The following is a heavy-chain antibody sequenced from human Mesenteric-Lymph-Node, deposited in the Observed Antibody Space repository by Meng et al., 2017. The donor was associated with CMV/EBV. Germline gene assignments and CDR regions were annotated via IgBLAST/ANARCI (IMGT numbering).Heavy chain of an antibody. CDR2: MNPNSGNT. CDR1: GYTFTSYD. D-gene: IGHD3-3*01. Sequence: ASVKVSCKASGYTFTSYDINWVRQATGQGLEWMGWMNPNSGNTGYAQKFQGRVTITRNTSISTAYMELSSLRSEDTAVYYCARERILTIFGVVLYYYGMDVWGQGTTVTVSS. J-gene: IGHJ6*02. CDR3: ARERILTIFGVVLYYYGMDV. V-gene: IGHV1-8*03.